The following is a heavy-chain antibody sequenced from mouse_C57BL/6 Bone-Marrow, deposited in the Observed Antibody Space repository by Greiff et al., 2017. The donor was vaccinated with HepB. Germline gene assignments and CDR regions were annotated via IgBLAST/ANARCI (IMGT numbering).Heavy chain of an antibody. CDR3: ARRTVVAPYWYFDV. D-gene: IGHD1-1*01. CDR1: GFTFSDYG. J-gene: IGHJ1*03. CDR2: ISNLAYSI. Sequence: DVKLVESGGGLVQPGGSLKLSCAASGFTFSDYGMAWVRQAPRKGPEWVAFISNLAYSIYYADTVTGRFTISRENAKNTLYLEMSSLRSEDTAMYYCARRTVVAPYWYFDVWGTGTTVTVSS. V-gene: IGHV5-15*04.